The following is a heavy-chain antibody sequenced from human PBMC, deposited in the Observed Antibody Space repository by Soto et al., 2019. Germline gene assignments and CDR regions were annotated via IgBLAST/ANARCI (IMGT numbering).Heavy chain of an antibody. V-gene: IGHV4-31*03. D-gene: IGHD1-26*01. CDR3: ARTVERGSYFSTYLFDY. J-gene: IGHJ4*02. CDR2: IYYSGST. Sequence: SETLSLTCTVSGGSISSGGYYWSWIRQHPGKGLEWIGYIYYSGSTYYNPSLKSRVTISVDTSKNQFSLKLGSVTAADTAVYYCARTVERGSYFSTYLFDYWGQGTLVTVSS. CDR1: GGSISSGGYY.